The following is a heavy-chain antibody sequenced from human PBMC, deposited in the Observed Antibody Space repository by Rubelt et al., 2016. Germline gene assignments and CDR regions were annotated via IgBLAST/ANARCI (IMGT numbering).Heavy chain of an antibody. Sequence: QVQLVQSGAEVKKPGSSVKVSCKASGGTSRTYSISWVRQAPGQGLEWMGRIIPILGVANYAQKFQGRVTMTADKSTSTAYMVLSSLTSEDTAVYYCASRYCSTTSCYHFDYWGQGTLVTVSS. J-gene: IGHJ4*02. CDR2: IIPILGVA. V-gene: IGHV1-69*04. D-gene: IGHD2-2*01. CDR3: ASRYCSTTSCYHFDY. CDR1: GGTSRTYS.